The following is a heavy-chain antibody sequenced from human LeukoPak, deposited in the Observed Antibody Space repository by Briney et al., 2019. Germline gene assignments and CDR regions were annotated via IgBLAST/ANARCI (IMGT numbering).Heavy chain of an antibody. Sequence: GASVKVSCKASGYTFSSSGFRWVRQAPGQGLEWMGWISANNGDINPAQKFQGRVTLTIDTSTSTAYMELRSLRFDDTAVYYCVKDYSYVIDYWGQGTLVTVSS. CDR3: VKDYSYVIDY. CDR1: GYTFSSSG. V-gene: IGHV1-18*01. CDR2: ISANNGDI. J-gene: IGHJ4*02. D-gene: IGHD5-18*01.